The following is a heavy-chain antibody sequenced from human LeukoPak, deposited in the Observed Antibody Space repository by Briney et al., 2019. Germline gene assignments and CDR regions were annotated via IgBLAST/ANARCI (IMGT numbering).Heavy chain of an antibody. CDR1: GFTFSSYG. V-gene: IGHV3-33*01. D-gene: IGHD3-22*01. CDR2: IWYDGSNK. CDR3: ARGYYYYDSSGYYPGH. J-gene: IGHJ4*02. Sequence: PGGSLRLSCAASGFTFSSYGMHWVRQAPGKGLEWVAVIWYDGSNKYYADSVKGRFTISRDNSKNTLHLQMNSLRAEDTAVYYCARGYYYYDSSGYYPGHWGQGTLVTVSS.